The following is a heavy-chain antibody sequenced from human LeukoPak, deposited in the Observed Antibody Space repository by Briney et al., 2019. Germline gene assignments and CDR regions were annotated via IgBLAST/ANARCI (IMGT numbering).Heavy chain of an antibody. V-gene: IGHV1-69*01. J-gene: IGHJ6*03. D-gene: IGHD2-8*01. CDR2: IIPIFGTA. CDR1: GGTFSSYA. CDR3: ARVPPSPSSIVLMPYYYYYYMDV. Sequence: SVKVSCKASGGTFSSYAISWVRQAPGQGLEWMGGIIPIFGTANYAQKFQGRVTITADESTSTAYMELSSLRSEDTAVYYCARVPPSPSSIVLMPYYYYYYMDVWGKGTTVTVSS.